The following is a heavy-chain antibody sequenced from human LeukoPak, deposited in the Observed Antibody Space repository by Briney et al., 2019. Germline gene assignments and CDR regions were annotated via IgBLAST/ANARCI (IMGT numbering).Heavy chain of an antibody. Sequence: PSETLSLTCTVSGGSISSYYWSWIRQPPGKGLGWIGYIYYSGSTNYNPSLKSRVTISVDTSKNQFSLKLSSVTAADTAVYYCARDGSSWSRLVLNASGWFDPWGQGTLVTVSS. CDR1: GGSISSYY. J-gene: IGHJ5*02. CDR3: ARDGSSWSRLVLNASGWFDP. D-gene: IGHD6-13*01. CDR2: IYYSGST. V-gene: IGHV4-59*12.